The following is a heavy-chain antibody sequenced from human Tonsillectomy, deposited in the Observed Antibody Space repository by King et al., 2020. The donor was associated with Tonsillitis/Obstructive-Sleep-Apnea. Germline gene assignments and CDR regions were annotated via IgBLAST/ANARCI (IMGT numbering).Heavy chain of an antibody. V-gene: IGHV3-48*03. CDR1: GFTFSSYE. D-gene: IGHD2-2*01. Sequence: VQLVESGGGLVQPGGSLRLSCAASGFTFSSYEMNWVRQAPGKGLEWVSYISSSGTTISYADSVKGRFTISRDNAKNSLYLQMNSLRAEDTAVYYCAGDLVVPAACVFDCWGQGTLVTVSS. CDR2: ISSSGTTI. J-gene: IGHJ4*02. CDR3: AGDLVVPAACVFDC.